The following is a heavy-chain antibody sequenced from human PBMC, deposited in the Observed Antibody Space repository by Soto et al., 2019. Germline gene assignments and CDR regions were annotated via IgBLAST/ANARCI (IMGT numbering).Heavy chain of an antibody. D-gene: IGHD6-19*01. Sequence: ASVKVSCKASGYTFTSYAMHWVRQSPGQRLEWMGWINAGNGNTKYSQKFQGRVTITRDTSASTAYMELSSLRSEDTAVYYCAGALVGWYWLDYWGQGPLVTVSS. CDR3: AGALVGWYWLDY. V-gene: IGHV1-3*01. J-gene: IGHJ4*02. CDR2: INAGNGNT. CDR1: GYTFTSYA.